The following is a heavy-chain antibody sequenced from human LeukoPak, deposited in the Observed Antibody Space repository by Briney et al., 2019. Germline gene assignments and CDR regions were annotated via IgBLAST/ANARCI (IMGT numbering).Heavy chain of an antibody. V-gene: IGHV4-30-2*01. CDR1: GGSISSGGYS. CDR2: IYHSGST. D-gene: IGHD1-26*01. Sequence: SQTLSLTCAVSGGSISSGGYSWSWIRQPPGKGLEWIGYIYHSGSTYYNPSHKSRVTISVDRSKNQFSLKLSSVTAADTAVYYCAREWANGNAFDIWGQGTMVTVSS. J-gene: IGHJ3*02. CDR3: AREWANGNAFDI.